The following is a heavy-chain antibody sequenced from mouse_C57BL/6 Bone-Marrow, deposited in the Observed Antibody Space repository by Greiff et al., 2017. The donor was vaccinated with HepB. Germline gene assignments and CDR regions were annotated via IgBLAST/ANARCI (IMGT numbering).Heavy chain of an antibody. J-gene: IGHJ3*01. CDR3: ASSRGFAY. CDR1: GYTFTSYT. CDR2: INPSSGYT. V-gene: IGHV1-4*01. Sequence: QVHVKQSGAELARPGASVKMSCKASGYTFTSYTMHWVKQRPGQGLEWIGYINPSSGYTKYNQKFKDKATLTADKSSSTAYMQLSSLTSEDSAVYYCASSRGFAYWGQGTLVTVSA.